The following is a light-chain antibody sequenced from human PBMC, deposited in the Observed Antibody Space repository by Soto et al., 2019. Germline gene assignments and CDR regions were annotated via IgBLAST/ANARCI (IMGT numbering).Light chain of an antibody. J-gene: IGLJ1*01. Sequence: QSALTQPASVSGSPGQSITISCTGTSSDVGGYNYVSWYQQHPGKAPKLMIYDVSNRPSGVSNRFSGSKSGNTASLTISGLQDEDEADYYFRSYTSGSTGVFGTGTKVTVL. V-gene: IGLV2-14*03. CDR1: SSDVGGYNY. CDR3: RSYTSGSTGV. CDR2: DVS.